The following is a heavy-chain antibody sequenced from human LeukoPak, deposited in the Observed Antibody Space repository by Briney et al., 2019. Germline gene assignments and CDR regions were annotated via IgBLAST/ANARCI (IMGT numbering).Heavy chain of an antibody. Sequence: SGTLSLTCAVSGGSISSSNWWSWVRQPPGKGLEWIGEIYHSGSTNYNPSLKSRVTISVDTSKNQFSLKLSSVTAADTAVYYCARVRYYYDSSGYYHHYYYYMDVWGKGTTVTISS. V-gene: IGHV4-4*02. CDR3: ARVRYYYDSSGYYHHYYYYMDV. D-gene: IGHD3-22*01. CDR2: IYHSGST. J-gene: IGHJ6*03. CDR1: GGSISSSNW.